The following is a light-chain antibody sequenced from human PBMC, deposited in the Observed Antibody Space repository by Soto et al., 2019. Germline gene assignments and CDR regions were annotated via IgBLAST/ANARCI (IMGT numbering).Light chain of an antibody. CDR3: QQYGASPPNT. J-gene: IGKJ2*01. V-gene: IGKV3-20*01. CDR2: DAS. Sequence: EIVLTQSPGTLSLSPGERATLSCRASQSVTSSHLAWYQQKPGQAPRLLIYDASTRATAIPDKFSGSGSGTDFTLTISRLEPEDFAVYYCQQYGASPPNTFGQGTKLEIK. CDR1: QSVTSSH.